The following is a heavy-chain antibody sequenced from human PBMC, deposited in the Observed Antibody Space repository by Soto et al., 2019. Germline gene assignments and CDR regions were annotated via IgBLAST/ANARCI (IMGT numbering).Heavy chain of an antibody. J-gene: IGHJ6*02. V-gene: IGHV4-30-2*01. CDR1: GGSISSGGYS. Sequence: SATLSLTCAVSGGSISSGGYSWSWIRQPPGKGLEWIGYIYHSGSTYYNPSLKSRVTISVDRSKNQFSLKLSSVTAADTAVYYCAREALGGMDVWGQGTTVTVSS. CDR2: IYHSGST. CDR3: AREALGGMDV. D-gene: IGHD3-16*02.